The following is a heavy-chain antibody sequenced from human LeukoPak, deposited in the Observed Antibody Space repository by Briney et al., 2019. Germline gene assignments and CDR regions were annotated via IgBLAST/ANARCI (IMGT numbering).Heavy chain of an antibody. J-gene: IGHJ4*02. CDR2: IYASGTYASVST. CDR3: ARRQTFFDY. Sequence: SETLSLTFTVSGGSISNYFWSWIRQPPGKGLEWIGYIYASGTYASVSTNYNPSLKSRVTISVDTSKSQFSLKLSSVTAADTAVYYCARRQTFFDYWGQGTLVTVSS. CDR1: GGSISNYF. V-gene: IGHV4-4*09.